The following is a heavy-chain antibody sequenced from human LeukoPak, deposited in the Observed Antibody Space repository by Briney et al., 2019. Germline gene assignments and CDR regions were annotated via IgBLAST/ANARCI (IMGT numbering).Heavy chain of an antibody. J-gene: IGHJ4*02. Sequence: PSETLSLTCAVYGWSFNDYYWNWIRQPPGKGLEWIGEINHSGSTNYNPSLKSRVTISVDTSKNQFSLKLSSVTAADTTVYYCARGIGSAVTTPLFDYWGQGTLVTVSS. CDR3: ARGIGSAVTTPLFDY. CDR2: INHSGST. CDR1: GWSFNDYY. V-gene: IGHV4-34*01. D-gene: IGHD4-17*01.